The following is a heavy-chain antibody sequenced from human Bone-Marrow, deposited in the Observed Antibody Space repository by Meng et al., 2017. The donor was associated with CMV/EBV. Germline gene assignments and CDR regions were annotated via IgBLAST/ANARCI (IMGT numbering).Heavy chain of an antibody. CDR3: TNSILHS. V-gene: IGHV3-15*01. CDR2: IKSKTDGETT. CDR1: GFTFSNAW. J-gene: IGHJ4*02. D-gene: IGHD2-15*01. Sequence: ESLKISCAASGFTFSNAWMSWVRQAPGKGLEWVGRIKSKTDGETTDYAAPVKGRFTISRDDSKNTLYLQMNSLKNEDTAVYYCTNSILHSWGQGTLVTVSS.